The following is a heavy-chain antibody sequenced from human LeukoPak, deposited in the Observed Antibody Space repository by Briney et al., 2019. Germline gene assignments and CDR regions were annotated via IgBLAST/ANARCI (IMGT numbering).Heavy chain of an antibody. D-gene: IGHD6-19*01. Sequence: GESLKISCKGSGYSFTTYWIGWVRQMPGKGVEWMGIIYPGDSDIRCSPSFQGQVTFSADKSISTAYLQWSSLKASDTAMYYCARQVVAGMNWFDPWGQGTLVTVSS. V-gene: IGHV5-51*01. CDR1: GYSFTTYW. CDR2: IYPGDSDI. J-gene: IGHJ5*02. CDR3: ARQVVAGMNWFDP.